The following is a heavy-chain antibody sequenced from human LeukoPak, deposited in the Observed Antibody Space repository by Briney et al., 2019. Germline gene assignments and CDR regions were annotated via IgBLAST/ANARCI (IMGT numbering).Heavy chain of an antibody. CDR1: GLTFSSYW. D-gene: IGHD6-19*01. CDR3: ARDPRGGWSGGY. Sequence: GGSLRLSCAASGLTFSSYWMHWVPQAPGKGLVWVSRINSDGSSTSYADSVKGRFTISRDNAKNTLYLQMNSLRAEDTAVYYCARDPRGGWSGGYSGEGTLVTVSS. J-gene: IGHJ4*02. CDR2: INSDGSST. V-gene: IGHV3-74*01.